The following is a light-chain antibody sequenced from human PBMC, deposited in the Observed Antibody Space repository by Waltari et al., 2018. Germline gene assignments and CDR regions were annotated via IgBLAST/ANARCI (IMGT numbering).Light chain of an antibody. CDR3: QQYESSVMYT. CDR1: QSLRWTW. J-gene: IGKJ2*01. CDR2: GGS. V-gene: IGKV3-20*01. Sequence: VLTQSPGTLSLSPGERATLSCRASQSLRWTWLVWYQQKSGQAPRLLIDGGSSRAAGIPDRFSGSGSGTDFTLTISRLEPEDSAVYYCQQYESSVMYTFGQGTKVEIK.